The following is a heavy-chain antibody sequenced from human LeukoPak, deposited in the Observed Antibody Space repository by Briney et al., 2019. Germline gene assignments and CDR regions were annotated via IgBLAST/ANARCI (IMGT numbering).Heavy chain of an antibody. J-gene: IGHJ4*02. CDR3: ARGVASAGP. CDR2: INHSGST. D-gene: IGHD6-13*01. V-gene: IGHV4-34*01. Sequence: SETLSLTCAVYGVSFSGYYWSWIRHPPGNGLEWIGEINHSGSTNYNTSLKSRVTISVDTSKNQFSVKLSSVTAADTAVYYCARGVASAGPWGQGTLVTVSS. CDR1: GVSFSGYY.